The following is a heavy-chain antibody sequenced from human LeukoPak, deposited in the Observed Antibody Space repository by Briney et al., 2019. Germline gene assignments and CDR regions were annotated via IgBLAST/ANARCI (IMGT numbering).Heavy chain of an antibody. CDR1: GYTFTSYD. CDR3: ARGSRSYDFWSGYYMDV. CDR2: MNPNSGNT. Sequence: ASVKVSCKASGYTFTSYDINWVRQATGQGLEWMGWMNPNSGNTGYAQKFQGRVTITRNTSISTAYMELSSLRSEDTAVYYCARGSRSYDFWSGYYMDVWGKGTTVTVSS. J-gene: IGHJ6*03. V-gene: IGHV1-8*03. D-gene: IGHD3-3*01.